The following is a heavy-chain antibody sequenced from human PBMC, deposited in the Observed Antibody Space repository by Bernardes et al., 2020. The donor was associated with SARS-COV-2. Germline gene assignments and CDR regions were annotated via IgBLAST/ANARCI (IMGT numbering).Heavy chain of an antibody. CDR2: ITYDGSNR. Sequence: RSLRFPSADTIFRFNTYAMHWVRPAQGKGLEGVAGITYDGSNRYYVDSVRGRFTISRDNSKNTVNLQMISLRAEDTAVYYCASESDAFDIWGQGTMVTVSS. CDR1: IFRFNTYA. CDR3: ASESDAFDI. V-gene: IGHV3-30*03. J-gene: IGHJ3*02.